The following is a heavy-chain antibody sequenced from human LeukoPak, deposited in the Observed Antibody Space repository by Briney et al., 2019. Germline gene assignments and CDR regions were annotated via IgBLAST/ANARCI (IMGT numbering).Heavy chain of an antibody. Sequence: GGSLRLSCAASGFTFSSYSMNWVRQAPGKGLEWVSYISSSGSTIYYADSVKGRFTISRDSAKNSLYLQMNSLRAEDTAVYYCARRRDSGSLQHFDYWGQGTLVTVSS. D-gene: IGHD1-26*01. CDR3: ARRRDSGSLQHFDY. CDR2: ISSSGSTI. J-gene: IGHJ4*02. CDR1: GFTFSSYS. V-gene: IGHV3-48*04.